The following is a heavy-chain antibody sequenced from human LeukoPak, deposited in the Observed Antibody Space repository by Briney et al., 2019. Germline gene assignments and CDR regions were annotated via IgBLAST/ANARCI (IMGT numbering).Heavy chain of an antibody. J-gene: IGHJ4*02. Sequence: GASVKVCCKASGFTFTSSAMQWVRQARGQRLEWIGWIVVGSGNTNYAQKFQERVTITRDMSTSTAYMELSSLRSEDTAVYYCAAKYYYDSSGYLWGQGTLVTVSS. CDR1: GFTFTSSA. V-gene: IGHV1-58*02. CDR3: AAKYYYDSSGYL. D-gene: IGHD3-22*01. CDR2: IVVGSGNT.